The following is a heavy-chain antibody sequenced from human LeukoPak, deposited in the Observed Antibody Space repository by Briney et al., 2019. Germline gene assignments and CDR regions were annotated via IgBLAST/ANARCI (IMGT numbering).Heavy chain of an antibody. V-gene: IGHV1-69*04. CDR2: IIPILGIA. Sequence: GASVKVSCKASGGTFSSYAISWVRQAPGQGLEWMGRIIPILGIANYAQKFQGRVTITADKSTRTAYMELSSLRSEDTAVYYCARLLGPTSGSYPDCFDYWGQGTLVTVSS. CDR1: GGTFSSYA. J-gene: IGHJ4*02. D-gene: IGHD1-26*01. CDR3: ARLLGPTSGSYPDCFDY.